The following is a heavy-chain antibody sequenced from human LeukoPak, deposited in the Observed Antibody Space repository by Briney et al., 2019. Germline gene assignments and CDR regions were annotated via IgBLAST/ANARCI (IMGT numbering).Heavy chain of an antibody. CDR3: ARGGGYCSGGSCYSADY. Sequence: GGSLRLSCAASGFTFSSYSMNWVRQAPGKGLDWVSSISSSSSYIYYADSVKGRFTISRDNAKNSLYLQMNSLRAEDTAVYYCARGGGYCSGGSCYSADYWGQGTLVTVSS. CDR2: ISSSSSYI. CDR1: GFTFSSYS. V-gene: IGHV3-21*01. J-gene: IGHJ4*02. D-gene: IGHD2-15*01.